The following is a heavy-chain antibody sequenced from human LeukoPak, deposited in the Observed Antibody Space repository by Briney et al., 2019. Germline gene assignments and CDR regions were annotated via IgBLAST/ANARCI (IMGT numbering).Heavy chain of an antibody. CDR1: GYTFTGYY. D-gene: IGHD1-26*01. J-gene: IGHJ4*02. CDR3: ARRPIVGATTFDY. CDR2: IYPYSGDT. Sequence: ASVKVSCKASGYTFTGYYIHWVRQAPGQGLEWMGWIYPYSGDTNYAQNFQGRVTMTRDTSISTAYMELSRLRSDDTAVYYCARRPIVGATTFDYWGQGTLVTVSS. V-gene: IGHV1-2*02.